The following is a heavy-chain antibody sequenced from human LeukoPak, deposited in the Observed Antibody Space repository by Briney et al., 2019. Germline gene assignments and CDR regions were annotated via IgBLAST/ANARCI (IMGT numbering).Heavy chain of an antibody. CDR3: ARGSIVVVVAATENYYYGMDV. V-gene: IGHV4-34*09. CDR2: INHSGST. J-gene: IGHJ6*02. D-gene: IGHD2-15*01. Sequence: TLSLTCAVYGGSFSGYYWTWIRQPPGRGLEWIGEINHSGSTSYNPSLKSRVTISVDTSKNQFSLKLSSVTAADTAVYYCARGSIVVVVAATENYYYGMDVWGQGTTVTVSS. CDR1: GGSFSGYY.